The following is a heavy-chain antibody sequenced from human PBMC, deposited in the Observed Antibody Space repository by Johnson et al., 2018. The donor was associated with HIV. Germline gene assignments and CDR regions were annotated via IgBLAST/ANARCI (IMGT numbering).Heavy chain of an antibody. Sequence: QVQLVESGGGLVKPGGSLRLSCEASGFSFGDYYMTWIRQAPGKGLEWVSYISSGGSSIKYADSVKGRFTISRDNSKNTLYLQMNSLRAEDTAVYYCARDHWDWVGATDAFDIWGQGTMVTVSS. D-gene: IGHD1-26*01. CDR3: ARDHWDWVGATDAFDI. J-gene: IGHJ3*02. CDR1: GFSFGDYY. V-gene: IGHV3-11*01. CDR2: ISSGGSSI.